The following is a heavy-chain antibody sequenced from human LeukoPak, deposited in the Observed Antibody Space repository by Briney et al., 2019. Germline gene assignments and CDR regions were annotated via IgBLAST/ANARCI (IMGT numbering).Heavy chain of an antibody. Sequence: GGSLRLSCVASGFSFSKYGMHWVRQAPGKGLQWLAIIWYDGHNKYYADSVKGRFTISRDNSKNTLFLEMNDLKAEDTAVYYCARDRLPKGITIFGVVTAWGQGTLVTVSS. CDR1: GFSFSKYG. V-gene: IGHV3-33*01. CDR3: ARDRLPKGITIFGVVTA. CDR2: IWYDGHNK. J-gene: IGHJ5*02. D-gene: IGHD3-3*01.